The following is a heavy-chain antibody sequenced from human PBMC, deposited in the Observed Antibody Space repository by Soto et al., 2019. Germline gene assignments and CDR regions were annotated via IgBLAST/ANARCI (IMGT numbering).Heavy chain of an antibody. D-gene: IGHD2-15*01. CDR3: ARDSGYCSGGSCYSFHWFDP. J-gene: IGHJ5*02. CDR1: GVSISSYY. Sequence: QVQLQESGPGLVKPSETLSLTCTVSGVSISSYYWSWIRQPPWKGLEWIGYIYYSGSNNYNPSLKSRVPISVDTSKNQFSLRLSSVTAADTAVYYCARDSGYCSGGSCYSFHWFDPWGQGTLVTVSS. CDR2: IYYSGSN. V-gene: IGHV4-59*01.